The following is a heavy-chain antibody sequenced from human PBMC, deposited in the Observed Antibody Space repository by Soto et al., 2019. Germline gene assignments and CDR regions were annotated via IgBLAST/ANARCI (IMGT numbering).Heavy chain of an antibody. CDR2: FDPEDGET. D-gene: IGHD1-7*01. CDR1: GYTLTELS. V-gene: IGHV1-24*01. Sequence: ASLKVSCKVSGYTLTELSMHWVRQAPGKGLEWMGGFDPEDGETIYAQKFQGRVTMTEDTSTDTAYMELSSLRSEDTAVYYCATDLNPSYNWNYGVWGQGTTVTVSS. J-gene: IGHJ6*02. CDR3: ATDLNPSYNWNYGV.